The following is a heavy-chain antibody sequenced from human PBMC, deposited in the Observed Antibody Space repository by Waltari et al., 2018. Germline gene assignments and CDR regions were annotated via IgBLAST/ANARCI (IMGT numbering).Heavy chain of an antibody. CDR1: GFSFSSSW. Sequence: QLVESGGGLVQPGGSLRLSCRASGFSFSSSWMTWVRQAPGKGVGGVANIKRDASEKSYVGSVEGRFTISRDNAENSLYLQMNSLRVEDTAVYYCARDLMRVAGTLWGQGTLVTVSS. V-gene: IGHV3-7*04. CDR2: IKRDASEK. CDR3: ARDLMRVAGTL. J-gene: IGHJ4*02. D-gene: IGHD6-13*01.